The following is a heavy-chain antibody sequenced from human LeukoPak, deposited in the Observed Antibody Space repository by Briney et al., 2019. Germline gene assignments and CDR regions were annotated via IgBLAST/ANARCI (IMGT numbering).Heavy chain of an antibody. CDR3: AKGSAVTTTNRLDY. CDR1: GFTFSSYG. J-gene: IGHJ4*02. Sequence: PGGSLRLSCAASGFTFSSYGMHWVRQAPGKGLEWVAVIWYDGSNKYYADSVKGRFTISRDNSKNTLYLQMNSLRAEDTAVYYCAKGSAVTTTNRLDYWGQGTLVTVSS. CDR2: IWYDGSNK. D-gene: IGHD4-17*01. V-gene: IGHV3-33*06.